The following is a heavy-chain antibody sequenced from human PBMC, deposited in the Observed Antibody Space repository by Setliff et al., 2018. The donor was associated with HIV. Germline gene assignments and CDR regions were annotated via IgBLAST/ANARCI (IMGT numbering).Heavy chain of an antibody. J-gene: IGHJ4*02. CDR2: GFHSGSP. D-gene: IGHD6-19*01. CDR1: GYSISSGYY. Sequence: PSETLSLTCAVSGYSISSGYYWGWIRQPPGKGLEWIGSGFHSGSPYYNPSLKSRVTISIDTSKNQFSLKLTSVIAADTAVYYCATSTVAGLFDYWGQGALVTVSS. CDR3: ATSTVAGLFDY. V-gene: IGHV4-38-2*01.